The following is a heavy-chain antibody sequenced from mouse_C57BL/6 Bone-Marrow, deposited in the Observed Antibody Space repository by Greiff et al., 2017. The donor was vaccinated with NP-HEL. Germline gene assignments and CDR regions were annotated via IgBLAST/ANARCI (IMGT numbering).Heavy chain of an antibody. CDR2: INPSSGYT. V-gene: IGHV1-7*01. CDR1: GYTFTSYW. J-gene: IGHJ2*01. D-gene: IGHD2-4*01. Sequence: VQLKQSGAELAKPGASVKLSCKASGYTFTSYWMHWVKQRPGQGLEWIGYINPSSGYTTYNQKFKDKATLTADKSSSTAYMQLSSLTYEDSAVYYCARCDYDGLDYFDYWGQGTTLTVSS. CDR3: ARCDYDGLDYFDY.